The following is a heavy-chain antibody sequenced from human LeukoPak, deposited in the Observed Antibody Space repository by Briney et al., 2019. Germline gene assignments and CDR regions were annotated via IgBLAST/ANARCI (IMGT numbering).Heavy chain of an antibody. J-gene: IGHJ3*02. CDR1: GYSFTSYW. CDR2: IYPVDSAT. V-gene: IGHV5-51*01. Sequence: GESLKISCKGSGYSFTSYWIGWVRQMPGKGLEWVAIIYPVDSATRYSPSFQGQVTISADKSISTAYLQWSSLKASDTAMYYCARLRVAGTVDAFDIWGLGTMVTVSS. CDR3: ARLRVAGTVDAFDI. D-gene: IGHD1-14*01.